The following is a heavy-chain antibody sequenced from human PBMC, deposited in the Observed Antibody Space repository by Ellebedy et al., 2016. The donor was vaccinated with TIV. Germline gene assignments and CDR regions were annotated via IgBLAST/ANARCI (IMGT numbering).Heavy chain of an antibody. CDR3: ARADEGAPLNY. CDR2: IDPRGGRI. CDR1: GYSFGSYY. Sequence: AASVKVSCKASGYSFGSYYLHWVRQAPGQGLEWMGIIDPRGGRIDYAQKFKDRVIMIRDKSKNTVYMELSSLRSEYTAIYYCARADEGAPLNYWGQGTLVTVSS. V-gene: IGHV1-46*01. J-gene: IGHJ4*02.